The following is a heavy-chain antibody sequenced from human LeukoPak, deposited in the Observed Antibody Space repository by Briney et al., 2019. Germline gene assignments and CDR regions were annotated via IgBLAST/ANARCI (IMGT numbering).Heavy chain of an antibody. CDR3: ARGSSSWYYWLDY. J-gene: IGHJ4*02. D-gene: IGHD6-13*01. CDR1: GFNFSSYA. CDR2: ISTTGGST. Sequence: GGSLRLSCAASGFNFSSYAMSWVRQAPGKGLEWVSAISTTGGSTYYADSVKGRFTVSRDNAKNSLYLQMNSLRAEDTAVYYCARGSSSWYYWLDYWGQGTLVTVSS. V-gene: IGHV3-23*01.